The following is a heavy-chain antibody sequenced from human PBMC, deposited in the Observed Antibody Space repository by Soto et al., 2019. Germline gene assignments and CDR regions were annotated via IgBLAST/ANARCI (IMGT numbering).Heavy chain of an antibody. D-gene: IGHD2-8*01. CDR2: ISSSGSTI. V-gene: IGHV3-48*03. J-gene: IGHJ6*02. CDR3: ARGGDVCTNGVCYFGFYYYGMDV. Sequence: GSLRLSCAASGXTFSSYYMNWVRQAPGKGLEWVSYISSSGSTIYYADSVKGRFTISRDNAKNSLYLQMNSLRAEDTAVYYCARGGDVCTNGVCYFGFYYYGMDVWGQGTTGTVSS. CDR1: GXTFSSYY.